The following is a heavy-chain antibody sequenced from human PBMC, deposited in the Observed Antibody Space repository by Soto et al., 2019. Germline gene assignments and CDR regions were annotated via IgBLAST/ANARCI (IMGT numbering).Heavy chain of an antibody. V-gene: IGHV4-4*07. CDR3: ARDAVGFWSGYYSYNWFDP. CDR1: GGSISSYY. D-gene: IGHD3-3*01. Sequence: SETLSLTCTVSGGSISSYYWSWIRQPAGKGLEWIGRIYTSGSTNYNPPLKSQVTMSVDTSKTQFSLKLSSVTAADTAVYYCARDAVGFWSGYYSYNWFDPWGQGTLVTVSS. J-gene: IGHJ5*02. CDR2: IYTSGST.